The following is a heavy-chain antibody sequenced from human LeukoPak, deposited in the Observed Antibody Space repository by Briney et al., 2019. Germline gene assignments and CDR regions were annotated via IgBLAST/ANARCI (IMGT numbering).Heavy chain of an antibody. Sequence: VASVKVSCKASGGTFSSYAISWVRQAPGQGLEWMGGIIPIFGTANYAQKFQGRVTITADESTSTAYMELSSLRSEDTAVYYCARGPVKGIVVVPAWTNYYYYMDVWGKGTTVTVSS. CDR3: ARGPVKGIVVVPAWTNYYYYMDV. V-gene: IGHV1-69*13. J-gene: IGHJ6*03. D-gene: IGHD2-2*01. CDR1: GGTFSSYA. CDR2: IIPIFGTA.